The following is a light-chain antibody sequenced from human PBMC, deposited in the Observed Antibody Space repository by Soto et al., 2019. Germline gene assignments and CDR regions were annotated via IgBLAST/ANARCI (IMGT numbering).Light chain of an antibody. V-gene: IGLV2-14*01. J-gene: IGLJ1*01. Sequence: QSVLTQPASVSGSPGQSITISCTGTSSDVGAYKYVSWYQQYPGKAPKLMIYGVTNRPSGVSNRFSGSKNGNTASLTISGLQAEDEADYYCFSHRGGDSHVFGTGTKVTVL. CDR1: SSDVGAYKY. CDR2: GVT. CDR3: FSHRGGDSHV.